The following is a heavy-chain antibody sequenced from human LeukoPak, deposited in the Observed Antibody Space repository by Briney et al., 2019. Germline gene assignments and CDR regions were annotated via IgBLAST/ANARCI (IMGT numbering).Heavy chain of an antibody. D-gene: IGHD2-21*02. CDR3: ASGNIVVVTATTFDY. V-gene: IGHV4-30-4*01. J-gene: IGHJ4*02. CDR1: GGSISSGDYY. Sequence: SETLSLTCTVSGGSISSGDYYWSWIRQPPGKGLEWIGYIYYSGSTYYNPSLKSRVTISVDTSKNQFSLKLSSVTAADTAVYYCASGNIVVVTATTFDYWGQGTLVTVSS. CDR2: IYYSGST.